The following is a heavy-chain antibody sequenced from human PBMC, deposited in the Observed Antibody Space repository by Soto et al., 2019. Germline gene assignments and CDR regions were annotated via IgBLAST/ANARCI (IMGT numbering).Heavy chain of an antibody. CDR2: IYYSGST. CDR3: ARGYYDILTGYFVDY. V-gene: IGHV4-61*01. Sequence: NPSETLSLTCTVSGGSVSSGSYYWSWIRQPPGKGLEWIGYIYYSGSTNYNPSLKSRVTISVDTSKNQFSLRLSSVTAADTAVYYCARGYYDILTGYFVDYWGQGTLVTVSS. CDR1: GGSVSSGSYY. J-gene: IGHJ4*02. D-gene: IGHD3-9*01.